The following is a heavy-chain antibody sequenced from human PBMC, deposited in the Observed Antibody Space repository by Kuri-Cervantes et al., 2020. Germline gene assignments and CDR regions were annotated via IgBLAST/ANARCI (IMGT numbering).Heavy chain of an antibody. CDR3: ARGRNMMSPTGSSAWYEE. CDR2: FNPDSGGT. V-gene: IGHV1-2*02. Sequence: TVTHSCEVSGYAFTGYYVHWVRQAPGQGLEWMGWFNPDSGGTNCAQKFQGRVTMTRDTSISTAYMELSSLTSDDTAVYYCARGRNMMSPTGSSAWYEEWGQGTLVTVSS. J-gene: IGHJ4*02. D-gene: IGHD6-19*01. CDR1: GYAFTGYY.